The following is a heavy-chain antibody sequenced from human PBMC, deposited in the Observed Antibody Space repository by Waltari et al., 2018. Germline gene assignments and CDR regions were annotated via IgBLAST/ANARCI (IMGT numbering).Heavy chain of an antibody. J-gene: IGHJ3*02. CDR3: ARGDGGSGLGASDI. D-gene: IGHD3-3*01. CDR1: GFTFTNHG. V-gene: IGHV3-33*01. CDR2: IWYDGSNK. Sequence: QVQLVESGGGVVQSGRSLRLSCVGSGFTFTNHGMNWVRQASGKWIEWVAVIWYDGSNKNYVDSVKGRFTISRDNSKNTMYLEMNRLRAEDTAVYFCARGDGGSGLGASDIWGQGTMVTVSS.